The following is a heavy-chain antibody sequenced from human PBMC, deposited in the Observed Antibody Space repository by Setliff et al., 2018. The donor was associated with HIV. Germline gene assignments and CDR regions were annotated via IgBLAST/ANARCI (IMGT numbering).Heavy chain of an antibody. V-gene: IGHV4-39*01. CDR3: IIAYSSGWLAPMGFDS. D-gene: IGHD6-19*01. CDR1: GDSISSGSYY. J-gene: IGHJ4*02. CDR2: IYYSGST. Sequence: SETLSLTCSVSGDSISSGSYYWSWIRLPAGKGLEWIGNIYYSGSTYYNPSLKSRATIYVDMSKNQFSLRLSSVTAADTAVYYCIIAYSSGWLAPMGFDSWGQGTLVTVSS.